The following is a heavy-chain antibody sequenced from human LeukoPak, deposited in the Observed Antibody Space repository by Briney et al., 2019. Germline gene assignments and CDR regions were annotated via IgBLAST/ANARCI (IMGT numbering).Heavy chain of an antibody. Sequence: SETLSLTCGVSGYSISNTYYWGWIRQPPGKGLEWIASIYNSGSTYYNPSLKSRVTISVDTSKNQFSLKLSSVTAADTAVYYCARNVSTGYFDYWGQGALATVSS. J-gene: IGHJ4*02. V-gene: IGHV4-38-2*01. CDR1: GYSISNTYY. D-gene: IGHD3-10*02. CDR2: IYNSGST. CDR3: ARNVSTGYFDY.